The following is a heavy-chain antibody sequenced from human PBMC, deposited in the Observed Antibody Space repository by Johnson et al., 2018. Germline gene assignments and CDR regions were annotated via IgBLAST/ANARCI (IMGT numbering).Heavy chain of an antibody. V-gene: IGHV1-69*09. CDR2: IIPVLAIG. D-gene: IGHD3-22*01. CDR1: GGTFSTYT. Sequence: QVQLVQSGAEVKKPGASVKVSRKASGGTFSTYTISWVRQAPGQGLEWMGTIIPVLAIGNWAPKFQGRVTITMDTSATTAHMELSSLRSEDTAVYFCARGNMKVVDYWGQGTLVTVSS. CDR3: ARGNMKVVDY. J-gene: IGHJ4*02.